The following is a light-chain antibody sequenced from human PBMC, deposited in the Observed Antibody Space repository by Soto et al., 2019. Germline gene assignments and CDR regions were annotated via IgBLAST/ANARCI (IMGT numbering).Light chain of an antibody. CDR1: QSISSW. CDR3: QQCYNTPWT. CDR2: DAS. J-gene: IGKJ1*01. V-gene: IGKV1-5*01. Sequence: HMTRPPSAPSASVGDRVTITCRASQSISSWLAWFQQKPGKAPKLLIYDASSLESGVPSRFSGSGFGTEFTLTISSLQAEDVATYHCQQCYNTPWTFGQGTKVDIK.